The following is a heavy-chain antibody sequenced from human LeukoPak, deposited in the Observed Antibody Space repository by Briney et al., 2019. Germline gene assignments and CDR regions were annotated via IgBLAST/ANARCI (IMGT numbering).Heavy chain of an antibody. D-gene: IGHD3-3*01. CDR3: ARGSYYDFWSGYYTPVRYFDY. Sequence: GGSLRLSCAASGFTVSSNYMSWVRQAPGKGLEWVSVIYTGGSTYYADSVKGRFTISRDNSKNTLYLQMNSLRAEDTAVYYCARGSYYDFWSGYYTPVRYFDYWGQGTLVTVSS. CDR2: IYTGGST. CDR1: GFTVSSNY. J-gene: IGHJ4*02. V-gene: IGHV3-53*01.